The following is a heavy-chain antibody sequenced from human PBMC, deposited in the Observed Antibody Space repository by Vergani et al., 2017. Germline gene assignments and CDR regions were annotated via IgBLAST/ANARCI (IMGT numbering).Heavy chain of an antibody. CDR3: ASAKTLTGGKYYFDY. CDR2: MNLNSGNT. V-gene: IGHV1-8*01. J-gene: IGHJ4*02. Sequence: QVQLVQSGAELKKPGASVKVSCQASGYTFSSYDINWVRQATGQGLEWMGWMNLNSGNTGYAQKFQGRVTMTRNTSIGTAYMELSSLSSEDTAVYYCASAKTLTGGKYYFDYWGQGTLVTVSS. D-gene: IGHD3-16*01. CDR1: GYTFSSYD.